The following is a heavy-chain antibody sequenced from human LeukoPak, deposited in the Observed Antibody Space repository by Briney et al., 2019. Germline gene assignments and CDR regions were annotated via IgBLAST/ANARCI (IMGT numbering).Heavy chain of an antibody. CDR1: GGSISSGSYY. J-gene: IGHJ4*02. Sequence: PSQTLSLTCTVSGGSISSGSYYWSWIRQPAGKGLEWIGRIYTSGSTNYNPSLKSRVTISVDTSKNQFSLKLSSVTAADTAVYYCAREAGIADFDYWGQGTLVTVSS. V-gene: IGHV4-61*02. CDR3: AREAGIADFDY. CDR2: IYTSGST. D-gene: IGHD6-13*01.